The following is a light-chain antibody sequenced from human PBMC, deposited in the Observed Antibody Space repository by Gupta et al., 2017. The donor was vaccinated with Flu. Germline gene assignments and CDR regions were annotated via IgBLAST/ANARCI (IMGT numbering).Light chain of an antibody. J-gene: IGLJ3*02. Sequence: QLVLTQSPSASASLGASVKLTCTLSSGHSSYAIAWHQQQPEKGPRYLMKLNSDGSNCKGDGIPDRFSGSSSGAERYLTISSLQSEDEADYYCQTWGTAIRVFGGGTKLTVL. CDR3: QTWGTAIRV. CDR2: LNSDGSN. V-gene: IGLV4-69*01. CDR1: SGHSSYA.